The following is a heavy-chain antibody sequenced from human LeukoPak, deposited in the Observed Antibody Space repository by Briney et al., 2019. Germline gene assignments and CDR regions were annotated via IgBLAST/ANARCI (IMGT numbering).Heavy chain of an antibody. CDR2: ISYDGSNK. CDR3: AKDSSSTLPGY. CDR1: GFTISSYG. D-gene: IGHD6-13*01. V-gene: IGHV3-30*18. Sequence: PGGSLRLSCAASGFTISSYGMHWVRQAPGKGLEWVAVISYDGSNKYYADSVKGRFTISRDNSKNTLYLQMNSLRAEDTAVYYCAKDSSSTLPGYWGQGTLVTVSS. J-gene: IGHJ4*02.